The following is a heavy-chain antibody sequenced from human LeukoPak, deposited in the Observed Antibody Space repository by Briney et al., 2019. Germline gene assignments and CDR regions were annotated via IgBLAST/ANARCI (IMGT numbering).Heavy chain of an antibody. Sequence: SETLSLTCTVSGGSISSSSYYWGWIRQPPGKGLEWIGSIYYSGTTYYNPSLKSRVTISVDTSKNQFSLTLSSVTAADTAVYYCARHRGYSYESWGQGTLVTVSS. D-gene: IGHD5-18*01. CDR1: GGSISSSSYY. V-gene: IGHV4-39*01. J-gene: IGHJ5*02. CDR3: ARHRGYSYES. CDR2: IYYSGTT.